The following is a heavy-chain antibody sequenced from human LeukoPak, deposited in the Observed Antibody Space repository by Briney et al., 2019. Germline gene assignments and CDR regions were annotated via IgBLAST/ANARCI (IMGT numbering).Heavy chain of an antibody. J-gene: IGHJ6*03. Sequence: SQTLSLTCPVSAGSISSGSYYWSWLRQPAGKGLEGFVRIYTSGSTNYNPSLKSRVTISVDTSKNQFSLKLSSVTAADTAVYYCARDRSLADRVYYYYYYMDVWGKGTTVTVSS. V-gene: IGHV4-61*02. D-gene: IGHD2-15*01. CDR3: ARDRSLADRVYYYYYYMDV. CDR1: AGSISSGSYY. CDR2: IYTSGST.